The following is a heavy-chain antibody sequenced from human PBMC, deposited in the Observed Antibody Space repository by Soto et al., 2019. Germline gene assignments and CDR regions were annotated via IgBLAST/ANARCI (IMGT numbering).Heavy chain of an antibody. Sequence: GGSLRLSCAASGFTFSSYSMNWVRQAPGKGLEWVSSISSSSSYIYYADSVKGRFTISRDNAKNSLYLQMNSLRAEDTAVYYCARGNYYHDSSGDYASWGQGTLVTVSS. CDR1: GFTFSSYS. CDR2: ISSSSSYI. J-gene: IGHJ5*02. D-gene: IGHD3-22*01. V-gene: IGHV3-21*01. CDR3: ARGNYYHDSSGDYAS.